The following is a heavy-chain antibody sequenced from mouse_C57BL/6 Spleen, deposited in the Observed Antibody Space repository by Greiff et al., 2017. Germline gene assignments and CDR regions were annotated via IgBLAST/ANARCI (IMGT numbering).Heavy chain of an antibody. CDR3: ASSDDSGFSMGC. D-gene: IGHD2-2*01. Sequence: QVQLQQPGAELVKPGASVKMSCKASGYTFTSYWITWVKQRPGQGLEWIGEIYPGSGSTNYNEKFKSKSTLTVDTSSSTAYMQLSSLTSEDSAVYYCASSDDSGFSMGCWGQGTSVTVAT. V-gene: IGHV1-55*01. J-gene: IGHJ4*01. CDR2: IYPGSGST. CDR1: GYTFTSYW.